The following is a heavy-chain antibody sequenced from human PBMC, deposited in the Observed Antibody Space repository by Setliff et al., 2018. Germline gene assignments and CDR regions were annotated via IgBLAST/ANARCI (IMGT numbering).Heavy chain of an antibody. CDR2: IWHDGGNK. J-gene: IGHJ4*02. V-gene: IGHV3-33*08. CDR3: TRSTSGAFDY. Sequence: GGSLRLSCAASGFTFSNYRMHWVRQAPGKGLEWVAVIWHDGGNKYHADSVKGRFTISRDNSKNTLYLQMNSLRPEDTAVYYCTRSTSGAFDYWGQGALVTVSS. D-gene: IGHD2-2*01. CDR1: GFTFSNYR.